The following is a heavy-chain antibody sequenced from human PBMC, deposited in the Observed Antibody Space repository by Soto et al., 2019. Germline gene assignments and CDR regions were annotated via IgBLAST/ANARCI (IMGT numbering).Heavy chain of an antibody. CDR2: INPNSGGT. V-gene: IGHV1-2*06. Sequence: ASVKGACKASGYICTDYYLHWVRQAPGQELGWMGRINPNSGGTNYAQKYQGRVTMTRDTSISTAYTELSSLRSEDKAKYYCASEAGDGAFDIWGQGTMVSVSS. CDR3: ASEAGDGAFDI. J-gene: IGHJ3*02. D-gene: IGHD7-27*01. CDR1: GYICTDYY.